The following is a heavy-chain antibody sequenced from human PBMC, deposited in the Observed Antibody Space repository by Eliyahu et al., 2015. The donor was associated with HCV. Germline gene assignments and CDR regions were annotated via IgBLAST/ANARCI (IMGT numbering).Heavy chain of an antibody. V-gene: IGHV3-21*01. Sequence: EVQLVESGGGLVKPGGSLXLXXAASGVTFSSYSXNWVRQAPGKGLEWVSSISSSSSYIYYADSVKGRFTISRDNAKNSLYLQMNSLRAEDTAVYYCARDHQPWGYERWLQLGYGMDVWGQGTTVTVSS. J-gene: IGHJ6*02. CDR3: ARDHQPWGYERWLQLGYGMDV. D-gene: IGHD5-24*01. CDR2: ISSSSSYI. CDR1: GVTFSSYS.